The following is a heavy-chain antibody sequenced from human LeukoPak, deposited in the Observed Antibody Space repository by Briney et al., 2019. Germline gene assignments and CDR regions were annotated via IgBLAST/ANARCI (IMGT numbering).Heavy chain of an antibody. J-gene: IGHJ2*01. CDR1: GFTFSSFP. CDR2: ISTDGSYK. Sequence: PGGSLRLSCAVSGFTFSSFPFHWVRQAPGKGLEWVAAISTDGSYKYHGASVKGRFTISRDNPMNTLYLQMNSLRPDDTAVYYCARSFCHGRGYVDHWGRGTLVTVSS. CDR3: ARSFCHGRGYVDH. D-gene: IGHD3-3*01. V-gene: IGHV3-30*04.